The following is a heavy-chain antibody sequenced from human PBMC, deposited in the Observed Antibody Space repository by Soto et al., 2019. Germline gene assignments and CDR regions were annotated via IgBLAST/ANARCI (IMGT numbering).Heavy chain of an antibody. V-gene: IGHV1-69*05. D-gene: IGHD5-12*01. CDR3: KRDLGGYNSILAY. J-gene: IGHJ4*02. Sequence: SVKVSCKASGYIFTTYNITWVRQAPGQGLEWMGKIIPSSANTNYAQKLEGRVTITTDESTSTTYMEQSSLRSDDTAGYYYKRDLGGYNSILAYWGKG. CDR2: IIPSSANT. CDR1: GYIFTTYN.